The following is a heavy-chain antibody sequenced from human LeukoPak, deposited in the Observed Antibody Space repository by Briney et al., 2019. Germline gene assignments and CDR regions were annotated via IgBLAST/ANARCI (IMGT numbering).Heavy chain of an antibody. CDR2: IYHSGST. V-gene: IGHV4-38-2*02. Sequence: SETLSLTCTVSGYSISSGYYWGWIRQPPGKGLEWIGSIYHSGSTYYNPSLKSRVTISIDTSKNQFSLKLSSVTAADTAVYYCARDSYCGEACSSTPWGQGTLVTVSS. J-gene: IGHJ5*02. CDR3: ARDSYCGEACSSTP. CDR1: GYSISSGYY. D-gene: IGHD2-2*01.